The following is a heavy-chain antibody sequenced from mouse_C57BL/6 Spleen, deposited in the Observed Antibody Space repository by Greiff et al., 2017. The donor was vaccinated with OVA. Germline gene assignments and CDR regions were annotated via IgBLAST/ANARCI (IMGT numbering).Heavy chain of an antibody. V-gene: IGHV1-54*01. CDR3: ARVLYGDY. J-gene: IGHJ2*01. CDR1: GYAFTNYL. D-gene: IGHD1-1*02. CDR2: INPGSGGT. Sequence: VQLQQSGAELVRPGPSVKVSCKASGYAFTNYLIEWVKQRPGQGLEWIGVINPGSGGTNYNEKFKGKATLTADKSSSTAYMQLSSLTSEDSAVYFCARVLYGDYWGQGTTLTVSS.